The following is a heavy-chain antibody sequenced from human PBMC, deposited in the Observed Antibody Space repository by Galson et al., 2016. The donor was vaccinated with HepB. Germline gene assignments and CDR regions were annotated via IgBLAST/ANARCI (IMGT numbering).Heavy chain of an antibody. J-gene: IGHJ6*02. CDR1: GASISGHY. Sequence: LSLTCAVSGASISGHYWSWTREPPGKGLEWIGYVHYSGATNYNPSLKSRVSISIDTSRTHFSLRLTSVTAADTAVYYCARDGRAWVGLDVWGQGTTVTVSS. D-gene: IGHD3/OR15-3a*01. CDR2: VHYSGAT. CDR3: ARDGRAWVGLDV. V-gene: IGHV4-59*11.